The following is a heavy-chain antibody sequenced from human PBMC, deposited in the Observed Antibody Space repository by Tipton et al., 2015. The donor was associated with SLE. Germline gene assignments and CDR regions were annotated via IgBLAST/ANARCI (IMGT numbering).Heavy chain of an antibody. CDR3: ARGSYYSSWR. D-gene: IGHD6-13*01. CDR1: GDSVSSNSAA. V-gene: IGHV6-1*01. Sequence: GLVKPSQTLSLTCAISGDSVSSNSAAWSWIRQSPSRGLEWLGRTYYRAKWDNDYAVYVKNRITINADTSKNQFSLQLNSVTPDDTAVYYWARGSYYSSWRWGQGTLVTVSS. J-gene: IGHJ4*02. CDR2: TYYRAKWDN.